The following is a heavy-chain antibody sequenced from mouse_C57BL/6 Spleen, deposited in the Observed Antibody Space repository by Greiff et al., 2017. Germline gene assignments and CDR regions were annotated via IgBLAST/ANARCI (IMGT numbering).Heavy chain of an antibody. Sequence: EVKLVESGPGLAKPSQTLSLTCSVTGYSITSDYWNWIRKFPGNKLEYMGYISYSGSTYYNPSLKSRISITRDTSKNQYSLQLNSVTTEDTATYYCARNYGSSFYWYFDVWGTGTTVTVSS. D-gene: IGHD1-1*01. CDR1: GYSITSDY. CDR3: ARNYGSSFYWYFDV. J-gene: IGHJ1*03. V-gene: IGHV3-8*01. CDR2: ISYSGST.